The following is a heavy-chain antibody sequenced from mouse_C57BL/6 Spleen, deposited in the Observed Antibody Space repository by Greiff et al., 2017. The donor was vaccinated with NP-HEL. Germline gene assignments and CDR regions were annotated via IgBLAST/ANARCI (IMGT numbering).Heavy chain of an antibody. CDR3: TRRSTMVKGWFAY. CDR1: GYTFTDYE. J-gene: IGHJ3*01. V-gene: IGHV1-15*01. CDR2: IDPETGGT. D-gene: IGHD2-2*01. Sequence: QVQLQQSGAELVRPGASVTLSCKASGYTFTDYEMHWVKQTPVHGLEWIGAIDPETGGTAYNQKFKGKAILTADKSSSPAYMELRSLTSEDSAVYYCTRRSTMVKGWFAYWGQGTLVTVSA.